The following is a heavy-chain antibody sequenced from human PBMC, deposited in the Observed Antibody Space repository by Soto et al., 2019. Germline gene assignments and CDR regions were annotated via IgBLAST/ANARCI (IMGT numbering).Heavy chain of an antibody. CDR2: INYSGST. CDR3: ARATGYSGYVDY. J-gene: IGHJ4*02. V-gene: IGHV4-59*01. CDR1: SGSISSYY. Sequence: SETLSLTCTVSSGSISSYYWSWIRQPPGKGLEWIGYINYSGSTNYNPSHKSRVTISVDTSKNQYSLKVRSVTAAETAVYYCARATGYSGYVDYWGQGTRVTVSS. D-gene: IGHD5-12*01.